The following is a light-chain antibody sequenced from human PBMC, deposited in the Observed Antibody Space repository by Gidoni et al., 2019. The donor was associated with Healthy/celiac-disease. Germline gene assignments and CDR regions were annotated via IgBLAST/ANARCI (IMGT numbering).Light chain of an antibody. CDR2: WAS. CDR3: QQYYSTPYT. V-gene: IGKV4-1*01. J-gene: IGKJ2*01. Sequence: DIVMTQSPDSLAVSLGERATINCESSQSVLYSSNNKNYLAWYQQKPGQPPKLLIYWASTRESGVPDRFSGSGSGTDFTLPISSLQAEDVAVYYCQQYYSTPYTFGQGTKLEIK. CDR1: QSVLYSSNNKNY.